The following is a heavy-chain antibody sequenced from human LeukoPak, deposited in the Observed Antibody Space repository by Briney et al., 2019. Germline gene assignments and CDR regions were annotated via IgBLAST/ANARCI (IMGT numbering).Heavy chain of an antibody. V-gene: IGHV1-2*02. D-gene: IGHD4-4*01. CDR3: ARDTVRYANWFDP. CDR1: GYTFTGYY. CDR2: INPNSGGT. J-gene: IGHJ5*02. Sequence: ASVKVSCKDSGYTFTGYYMHWVRQAPGQGLEWMGWINPNSGGTNYAQKFQGRVTMTRDTSISTAYMELSRLRSDDTAVYYCARDTVRYANWFDPWGQGTLVTVSS.